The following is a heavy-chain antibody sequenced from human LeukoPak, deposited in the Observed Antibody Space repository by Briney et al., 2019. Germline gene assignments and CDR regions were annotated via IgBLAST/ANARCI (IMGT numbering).Heavy chain of an antibody. Sequence: GGSLRLSCAASGFTFSDYYMTWIRQAPGKGLEWISYISNSGRTMYYADSVKGRLTISRDNAKNTLYLQMNSLRAEDTAVYHCASGMRVGPNIWGQGTLVTVSS. CDR2: ISNSGRTM. V-gene: IGHV3-11*04. D-gene: IGHD1-26*01. CDR1: GFTFSDYY. CDR3: ASGMRVGPNI. J-gene: IGHJ4*02.